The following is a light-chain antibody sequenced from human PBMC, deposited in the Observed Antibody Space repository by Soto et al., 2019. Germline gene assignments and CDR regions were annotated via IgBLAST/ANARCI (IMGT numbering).Light chain of an antibody. CDR1: SSDIGAYNY. Sequence: QSALTQPASVSGSPGQSITISCAGSSSDIGAYNYVSWYQHHPGKAPKLMIYDVTNRPSGVSDRFSGSKSGNTASLTISGLQAEDEADYYCLSYTRSSTFWVFGGGTQLTVL. J-gene: IGLJ3*02. CDR2: DVT. CDR3: LSYTRSSTFWV. V-gene: IGLV2-14*03.